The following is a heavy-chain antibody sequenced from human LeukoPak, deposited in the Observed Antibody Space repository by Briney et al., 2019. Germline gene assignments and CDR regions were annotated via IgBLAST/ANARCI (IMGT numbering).Heavy chain of an antibody. V-gene: IGHV4-59*01. Sequence: SEGLSLTCTVSGGSISSYYWSWIRQPPGKGLEWIGYMYYNGSTNYNPSLKSRVSISVDTSKNQLSLKVNSVTAADTAVYYCARGGLRGNFDYWGQGTLVTVSS. CDR3: ARGGLRGNFDY. CDR2: MYYNGST. CDR1: GGSISSYY. J-gene: IGHJ4*02. D-gene: IGHD5-12*01.